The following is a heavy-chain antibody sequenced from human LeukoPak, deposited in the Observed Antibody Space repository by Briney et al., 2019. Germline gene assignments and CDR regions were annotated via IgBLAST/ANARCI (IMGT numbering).Heavy chain of an antibody. V-gene: IGHV4-39*01. D-gene: IGHD5-18*01. CDR3: ARHGYIQFWLY. J-gene: IGHJ4*02. CDR1: GASISRGTYY. Sequence: SETLSLTCTVSGASISRGTYYWGWIRQPPEKGLEWIGSIDSSGTTHYNSSLKSRIIISVDTSKNQVSLNLTSVTFADTAVYYCARHGYIQFWLYWGQGTQVIVSS. CDR2: IDSSGTT.